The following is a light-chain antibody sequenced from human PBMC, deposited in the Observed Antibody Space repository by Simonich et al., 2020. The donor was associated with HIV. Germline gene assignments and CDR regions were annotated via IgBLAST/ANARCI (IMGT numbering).Light chain of an antibody. CDR1: QRVSSY. J-gene: IGKJ5*01. Sequence: EIVMTQSPAPLSLSPGERATLSCRASQRVSSYLAWYQQKPGQAPRLLINDASNRATGIPARFSGSGSGTDFTLTISSLEPEDFAVYYCQQRSNWPPITFGQGTRLEIK. V-gene: IGKV3-11*01. CDR2: DAS. CDR3: QQRSNWPPIT.